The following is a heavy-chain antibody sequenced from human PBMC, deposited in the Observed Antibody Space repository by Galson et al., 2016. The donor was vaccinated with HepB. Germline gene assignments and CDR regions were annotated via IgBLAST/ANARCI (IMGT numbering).Heavy chain of an antibody. J-gene: IGHJ5*02. V-gene: IGHV3-33*01. CDR1: GFAFSSYG. D-gene: IGHD2-21*02. Sequence: LSCAASGFAFSSYGMHWVRQAPGKGLEWVAVIWYDGSNKYYADSVKGRFTISRDNSKNTLYLQMNSLRAEATAVYYCARDRFPRVTRGRNWFDPWGQGTLVTVSS. CDR3: ARDRFPRVTRGRNWFDP. CDR2: IWYDGSNK.